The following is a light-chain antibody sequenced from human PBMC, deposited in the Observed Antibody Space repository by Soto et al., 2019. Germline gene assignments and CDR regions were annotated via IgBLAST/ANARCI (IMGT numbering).Light chain of an antibody. Sequence: QSALTQPPSASGSPGLSVTISCTGTSSDIGAYNYVSWYQQHPDKAPKFMIYEVTKRPSGVPDRFSGSKSGNTASLTISGLQAEDEADYYCASYAGSNNFVVFGGGTKLTVL. CDR3: ASYAGSNNFVV. J-gene: IGLJ2*01. V-gene: IGLV2-8*01. CDR1: SSDIGAYNY. CDR2: EVT.